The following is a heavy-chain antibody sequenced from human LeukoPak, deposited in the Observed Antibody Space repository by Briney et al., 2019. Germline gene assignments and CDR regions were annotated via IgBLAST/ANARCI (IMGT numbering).Heavy chain of an antibody. CDR1: GYTFTGYL. J-gene: IGHJ5*02. CDR3: AGNDVAGALWA. CDR2: INPNSGDT. D-gene: IGHD2-8*01. Sequence: ASVKVSCKASGYTFTGYLLHWVRQAPGHGLEWMGWINPNSGDTNYAHNMQGRVTMTRDTSISTAYMELGRLKSDDTAMYFCAGNDVAGALWAWGQGTQVTVSS. V-gene: IGHV1-2*07.